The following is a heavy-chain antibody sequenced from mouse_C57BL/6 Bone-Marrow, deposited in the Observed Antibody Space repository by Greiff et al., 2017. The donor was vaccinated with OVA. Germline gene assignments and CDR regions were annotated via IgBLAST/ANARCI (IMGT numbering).Heavy chain of an antibody. D-gene: IGHD2-4*01. V-gene: IGHV5-15*01. CDR2: ISNLAYSI. J-gene: IGHJ2*01. CDR3: ARGIYYDYDEYYFDY. Sequence: EVQLVESGGGLVQPGGSLKLSCAASGFTFSDYGMAWVRQAPRKGPAWVAFISNLAYSIYYADTVTGRFTISRENAKNTLYLEMSSLRSEDTAMYYCARGIYYDYDEYYFDYWGQGTTLTVSS. CDR1: GFTFSDYG.